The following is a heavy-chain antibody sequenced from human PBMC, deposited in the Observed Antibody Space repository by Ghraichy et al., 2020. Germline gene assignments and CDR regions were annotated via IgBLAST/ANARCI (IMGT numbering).Heavy chain of an antibody. V-gene: IGHV3-74*01. CDR3: ARVGATWGVDAFDI. D-gene: IGHD1-26*01. J-gene: IGHJ3*02. CDR1: GFTFSSYW. Sequence: GESLNISCAASGFTFSSYWMHWVRQAPGKGLVWVSRINSDGSSTSYADSVKGRFTISRDNAKNTLYLQMNSLRAEDTAVYYCARVGATWGVDAFDIWGQGTMVTVSS. CDR2: INSDGSST.